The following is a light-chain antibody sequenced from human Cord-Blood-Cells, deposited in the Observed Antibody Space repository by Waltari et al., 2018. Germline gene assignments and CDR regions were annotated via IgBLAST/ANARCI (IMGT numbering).Light chain of an antibody. Sequence: DIQMTQSPSSLSASVGDRVTITCQASQDISNYLNWYQQKLGKAPKLLTYDASNLETGVPSRFSGSGSGTDFTFAISSLQPEDIATYYCQQITFGQGTRLEIK. CDR3: QQIT. J-gene: IGKJ5*01. CDR2: DAS. CDR1: QDISNY. V-gene: IGKV1-33*01.